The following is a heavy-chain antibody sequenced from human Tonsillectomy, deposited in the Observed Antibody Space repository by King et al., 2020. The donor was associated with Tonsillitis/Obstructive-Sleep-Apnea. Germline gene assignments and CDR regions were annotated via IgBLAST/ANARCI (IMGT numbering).Heavy chain of an antibody. CDR3: ARGGYGDYVAAFDI. Sequence: PLQESGPGLVKPSETLSLTCTVSGGSISSYYWSWLRQPPGKGLEWIGYIYYSGSTNYNPSLKSRVTISVDTSKNQFSLKLSSVTAADTAVYYCARGGYGDYVAAFDIWGQGTMVTVSS. J-gene: IGHJ3*02. CDR2: IYYSGST. D-gene: IGHD4-17*01. V-gene: IGHV4-59*01. CDR1: GGSISSYY.